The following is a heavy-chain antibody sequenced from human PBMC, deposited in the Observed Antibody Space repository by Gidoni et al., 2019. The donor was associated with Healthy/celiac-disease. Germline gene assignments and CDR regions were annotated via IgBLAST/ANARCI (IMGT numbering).Heavy chain of an antibody. Sequence: EVQLVESGGVVVQPGGSLRLSCAASGFTFDDYAMHLVRQAPGKGLEWVSLISWDGGSTYYADSVKGRFTISRDNSKNSLYLQMNSLRAEDTALYYCAKDVSNYYYYMDVWGKGTTVTVSS. CDR2: ISWDGGST. V-gene: IGHV3-43D*03. CDR1: GFTFDDYA. J-gene: IGHJ6*03. D-gene: IGHD3-16*02. CDR3: AKDVSNYYYYMDV.